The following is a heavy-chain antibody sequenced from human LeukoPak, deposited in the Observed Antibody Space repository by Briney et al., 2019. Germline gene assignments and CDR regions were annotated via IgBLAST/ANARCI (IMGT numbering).Heavy chain of an antibody. D-gene: IGHD6-6*01. CDR3: ARVRGISSPELDP. CDR1: GYTFTDYH. Sequence: ASVKVSCKASGYTFTDYHMHWVRQAPGQGLEWMGWINPKSGGINYVQKFQGRVTMTSVTSISTVYMELRSLRSDDTAVYYCARVRGISSPELDPWGQGTLVTVSS. CDR2: INPKSGGI. J-gene: IGHJ5*02. V-gene: IGHV1-2*02.